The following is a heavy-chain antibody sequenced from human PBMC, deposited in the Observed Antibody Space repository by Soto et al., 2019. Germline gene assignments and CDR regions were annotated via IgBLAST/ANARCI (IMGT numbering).Heavy chain of an antibody. J-gene: IGHJ6*02. D-gene: IGHD3-3*01. V-gene: IGHV3-30-3*01. Sequence: PGGSLRLSCAASGFTFSSYAMHWVRQAPGKGLEWVAVISYDGSNKYYADSVKGRFTISRDNSKNTLYLQMNSLRAEDTAVYYCARVWSGYYGYYYYGMDVWGQGTTVTVSS. CDR2: ISYDGSNK. CDR1: GFTFSSYA. CDR3: ARVWSGYYGYYYYGMDV.